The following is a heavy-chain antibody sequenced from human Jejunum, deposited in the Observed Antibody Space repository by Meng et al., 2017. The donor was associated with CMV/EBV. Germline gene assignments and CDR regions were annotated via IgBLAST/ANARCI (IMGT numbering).Heavy chain of an antibody. J-gene: IGHJ4*02. V-gene: IGHV3-9*01. CDR1: GCRFDDYA. Sequence: GCRFDDYAMHWVRQAPGKGLEWISGIVWNSRGIGYADSVKGRFIISRDNAKNSLYLQMNSLRAEDTAIYYCAKTTSSSWGHYYFDYWGQGALVTVSS. CDR2: IVWNSRGI. D-gene: IGHD6-13*01. CDR3: AKTTSSSWGHYYFDY.